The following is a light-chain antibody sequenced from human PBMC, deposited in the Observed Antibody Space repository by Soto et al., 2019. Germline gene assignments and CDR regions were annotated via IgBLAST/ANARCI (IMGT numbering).Light chain of an antibody. CDR1: ESVSRN. Sequence: EIVLTQSPATLSVSPGEGATLSCRASESVSRNLAWYQQRPGQPPRLLMYGASTRATGIPARFSGSGSGTDFSLSISGLQSDDSAVYYCQHYERWPATLGQGTEVEIK. V-gene: IGKV3-15*01. J-gene: IGKJ1*01. CDR2: GAS. CDR3: QHYERWPAT.